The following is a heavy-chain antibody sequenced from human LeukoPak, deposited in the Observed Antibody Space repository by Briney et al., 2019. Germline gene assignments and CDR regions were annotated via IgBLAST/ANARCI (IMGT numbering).Heavy chain of an antibody. Sequence: GRSLRLSCTASGFTFSRYAMPWVRQAPGKGLECVALISYDASDEYYADSVKGRFTISRDDSKNTLYLQMNGLRPEDTALYYCARETDFWSGYYPPDYWGQGTLATVSP. CDR3: ARETDFWSGYYPPDY. J-gene: IGHJ4*02. D-gene: IGHD3-3*01. V-gene: IGHV3-30*01. CDR2: ISYDASDE. CDR1: GFTFSRYA.